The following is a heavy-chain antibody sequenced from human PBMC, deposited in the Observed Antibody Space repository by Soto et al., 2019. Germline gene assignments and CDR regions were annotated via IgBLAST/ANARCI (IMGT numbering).Heavy chain of an antibody. J-gene: IGHJ3*01. CDR2: MNPHSGNT. Sequence: ASVKVSCKTSGYTFTDYDINWVRQATGQGLEWMGWMNPHSGNTDYAQKFQGRVSMTTNTATSTAYMELSSLRSDDTAIYYCAKYSSTTNHVWGQGTMVTVSS. V-gene: IGHV1-8*01. CDR3: AKYSSTTNHV. CDR1: GYTFTDYD. D-gene: IGHD2-2*01.